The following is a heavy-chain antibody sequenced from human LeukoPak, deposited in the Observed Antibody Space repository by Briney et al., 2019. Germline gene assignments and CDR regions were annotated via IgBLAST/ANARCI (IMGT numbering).Heavy chain of an antibody. Sequence: GGSLRLSCAASGFTFSTNWMSWVRQAPGKGLEWLANIKQDGSAKYYVESVKGRFTVSRDNAKNTVYLQMNTLRAEDTAVYYCTRDPTLSYWGHGTLVTVSS. CDR1: GFTFSTNW. CDR2: IKQDGSAK. V-gene: IGHV3-7*01. CDR3: TRDPTLSY. J-gene: IGHJ4*01.